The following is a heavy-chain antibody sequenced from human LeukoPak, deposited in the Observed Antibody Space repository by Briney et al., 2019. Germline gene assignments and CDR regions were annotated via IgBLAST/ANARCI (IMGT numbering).Heavy chain of an antibody. CDR2: IYYSGST. D-gene: IGHD6-19*01. V-gene: IGHV4-59*08. J-gene: IGHJ4*02. CDR3: ARFSAGGGSGFRRFVDY. Sequence: SETLSLTCTVSGGSISSYYWSWIRQPPGKGLEWIGYIYYSGSTNYNPSLKSRVTISVDTSKNQFSLKLSSVTAADTAVYYCARFSAGGGSGFRRFVDYWGQGTLVTVSS. CDR1: GGSISSYY.